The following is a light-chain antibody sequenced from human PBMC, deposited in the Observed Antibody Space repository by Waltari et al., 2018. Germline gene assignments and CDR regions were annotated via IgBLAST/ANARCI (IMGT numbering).Light chain of an antibody. V-gene: IGLV2-14*01. CDR3: ISFTSSVTYV. CDR2: EVS. CDR1: SSDIGAYKY. J-gene: IGLJ1*01. Sequence: QSALTHPASVPGSPGQSITISCTGTSSDIGAYKYFSWYQQHPGKAPKLIIYEVSNRPSGVSNRFSGSKSGNTASLSISGLQAEDEADYYCISFTSSVTYVFGTGTRVTVV.